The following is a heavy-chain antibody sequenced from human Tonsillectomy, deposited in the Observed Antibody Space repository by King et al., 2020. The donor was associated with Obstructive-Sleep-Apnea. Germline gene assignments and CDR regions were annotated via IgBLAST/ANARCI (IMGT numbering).Heavy chain of an antibody. CDR3: VTYYYDSSGYYYFDY. CDR2: IGSNGGGT. D-gene: IGHD3-22*01. CDR1: GFTFSSYA. Sequence: VQLVESGGGLVQPGGSLRLSCSASGFTFSSYAMHWVRQAPGKGLEYVSAIGSNGGGTYYADSGKGRFTISRDNSKNTLYLQMSSLRAEDTAVYYCVTYYYDSSGYYYFDYWGQGTLVTVSS. V-gene: IGHV3-64D*09. J-gene: IGHJ4*02.